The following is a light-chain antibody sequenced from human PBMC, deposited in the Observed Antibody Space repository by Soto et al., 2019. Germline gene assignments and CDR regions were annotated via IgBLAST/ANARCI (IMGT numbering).Light chain of an antibody. CDR2: EAS. CDR1: QSVCKN. CDR3: QQHAHWPLT. V-gene: IGKV3-11*01. Sequence: ILLTQSPAPLSLSPGERTTLSCRASQSVCKNLARYQQKPGQAPGPLIYEASTRATGIPARFSGSGSGTDFTLTISSLEPEDFAVYYCQQHAHWPLTFGGGTKVEIK. J-gene: IGKJ4*01.